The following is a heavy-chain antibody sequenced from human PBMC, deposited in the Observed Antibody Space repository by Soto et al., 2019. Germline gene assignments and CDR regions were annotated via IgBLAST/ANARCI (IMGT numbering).Heavy chain of an antibody. V-gene: IGHV4-30-4*01. D-gene: IGHD1-1*01. J-gene: IGHJ6*02. Sequence: QVQLQESGPGLVRPSQTLSLTCTVSGDSISSADYYWSWIRQTPGKGLEWIGHIFYSGTTYYNPSLKSRLTISGAASKTHFSLRLTSVTAADTAVYYCARDLWVEPELNIYGMDVWGQGTTVTVSS. CDR1: GDSISSADYY. CDR2: IFYSGTT. CDR3: ARDLWVEPELNIYGMDV.